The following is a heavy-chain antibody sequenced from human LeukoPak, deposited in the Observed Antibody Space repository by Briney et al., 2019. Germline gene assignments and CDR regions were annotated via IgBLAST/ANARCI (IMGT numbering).Heavy chain of an antibody. D-gene: IGHD2-15*01. CDR1: GGSISSSDYY. V-gene: IGHV4-39*01. CDR3: ARALGYCSGGSCTRGYNWFDP. Sequence: SETLSLTCTVSGGSISSSDYYWGWIRQPPGKGLEWTGSIYYGGSTYYNPSLKSRVTISVDTSMNQFSLKLSFVTTADTAVYYCARALGYCSGGSCTRGYNWFDPWGQGTLVTVPS. CDR2: IYYGGST. J-gene: IGHJ5*02.